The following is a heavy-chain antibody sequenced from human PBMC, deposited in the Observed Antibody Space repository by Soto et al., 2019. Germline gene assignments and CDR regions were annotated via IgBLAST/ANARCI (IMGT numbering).Heavy chain of an antibody. CDR3: AKGIVVVAATGWYFDY. J-gene: IGHJ4*02. D-gene: IGHD2-15*01. V-gene: IGHV3-23*01. Sequence: EVQLLESGGGLVQPGGSPRLSCAASGFTFSSYAMSWVRQAPGKGLEWVSVISGSGGGIYYADSVKGRFTISRDNSKNTLYLQMDSLRAEDTAVYYCAKGIVVVAATGWYFDYWGQGTLVTVSS. CDR2: ISGSGGGI. CDR1: GFTFSSYA.